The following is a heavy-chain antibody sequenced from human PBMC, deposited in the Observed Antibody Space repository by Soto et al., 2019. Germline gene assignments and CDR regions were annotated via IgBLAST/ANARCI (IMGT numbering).Heavy chain of an antibody. D-gene: IGHD6-19*01. V-gene: IGHV3-74*01. CDR1: GFTFNNYW. Sequence: GGSLRLSCASAGFTFNNYWMHWVRQAPGRGLVWVSRINGDGSSTFYADSVKGRFTISRDNSKNTLYLQMNSLRAEDTAVYYCAKVETQWLVLYYYYGMDVWGQGTTVTVSS. J-gene: IGHJ6*02. CDR3: AKVETQWLVLYYYYGMDV. CDR2: INGDGSST.